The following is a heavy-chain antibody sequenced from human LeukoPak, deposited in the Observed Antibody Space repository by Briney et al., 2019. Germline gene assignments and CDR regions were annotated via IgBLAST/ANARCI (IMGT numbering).Heavy chain of an antibody. CDR3: AKGVEFLGGYYLDY. V-gene: IGHV3-23*01. CDR2: ISGSGDRT. D-gene: IGHD3-22*01. Sequence: GGSLRLSCAASGFSFANSVISWIRQAPGKGPEWVSAISGSGDRTDYADSVKGRLTISRDNSKNTLYLQMNSLRAEDTAVYYCAKGVEFLGGYYLDYWGQGTLVTVSS. J-gene: IGHJ4*02. CDR1: GFSFANSV.